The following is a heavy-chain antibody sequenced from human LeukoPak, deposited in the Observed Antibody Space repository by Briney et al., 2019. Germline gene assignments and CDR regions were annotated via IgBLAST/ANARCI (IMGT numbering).Heavy chain of an antibody. D-gene: IGHD2-2*02. CDR2: IIPIFGTA. J-gene: IGHJ3*02. Sequence: GASVKVSCKASGGTFSSYAISWVRQAPGQGLEWMGGIIPIFGTANYAQKFQGRVTITADESTSTAYMELSSLRSEDTAVYYCARDPGGPHTVKWDAFDIWGQGTMVTVSS. CDR1: GGTFSSYA. CDR3: ARDPGGPHTVKWDAFDI. V-gene: IGHV1-69*13.